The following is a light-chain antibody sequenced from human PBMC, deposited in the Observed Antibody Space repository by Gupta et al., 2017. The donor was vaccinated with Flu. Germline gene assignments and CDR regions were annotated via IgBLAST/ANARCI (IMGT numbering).Light chain of an antibody. J-gene: IGKJ2*01. Sequence: IVLTQSPGTLSLSPGERATLSCRASQSVSSSYLAWYQQKPGQAPRLLIYGASSRATGIPDRFSGSGSGTDFTLTISRLEPEDFAVYYCQQEGSSPHTFGQGTKLEIK. CDR1: QSVSSSY. CDR3: QQEGSSPHT. CDR2: GAS. V-gene: IGKV3-20*01.